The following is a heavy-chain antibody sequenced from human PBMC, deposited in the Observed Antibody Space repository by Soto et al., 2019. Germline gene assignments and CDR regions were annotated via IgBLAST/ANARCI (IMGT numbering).Heavy chain of an antibody. CDR1: GFTFSSYS. Sequence: PGGSLRLSCAASGFTFSSYSMNWVRQAPGKGLEWVSYISSSSSTIYYADSVKGRFTISRDNAKNSLYLQMNSLRDEDTAVYYCAREGSFPQAYYDSSGYQYYFDYWGQGTLVTVSS. J-gene: IGHJ4*02. D-gene: IGHD3-22*01. CDR2: ISSSSSTI. V-gene: IGHV3-48*02. CDR3: AREGSFPQAYYDSSGYQYYFDY.